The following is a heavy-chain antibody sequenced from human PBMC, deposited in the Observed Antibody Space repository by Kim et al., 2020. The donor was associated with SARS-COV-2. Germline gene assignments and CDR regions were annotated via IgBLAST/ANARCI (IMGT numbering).Heavy chain of an antibody. Sequence: AVSVKSRITNNPDTSKNQFSLQLNSVTPEDTAVYYCARDSSSWYLGYFDYWGQGTLVTVSS. V-gene: IGHV6-1*01. D-gene: IGHD6-13*01. J-gene: IGHJ4*02. CDR3: ARDSSSWYLGYFDY.